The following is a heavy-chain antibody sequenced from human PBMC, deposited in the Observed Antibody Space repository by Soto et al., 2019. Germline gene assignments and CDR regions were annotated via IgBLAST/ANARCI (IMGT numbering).Heavy chain of an antibody. D-gene: IGHD6-19*01. Sequence: QLQLQESGPGLVKPSETLSLTCTVSGGSISSSSYYWGWIRQPPGKGLEWIGSIYYSGSTYYNPSLKSRVTISVDTSKNQFSLKLSSVTAADTAVYYCARRVAVATFDYWGQGTLVTVSS. CDR2: IYYSGST. J-gene: IGHJ4*02. V-gene: IGHV4-39*01. CDR1: GGSISSSSYY. CDR3: ARRVAVATFDY.